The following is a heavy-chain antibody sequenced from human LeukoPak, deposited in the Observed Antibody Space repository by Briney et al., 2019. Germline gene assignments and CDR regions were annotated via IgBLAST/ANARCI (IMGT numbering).Heavy chain of an antibody. CDR2: IKQDGSEI. CDR1: GFTFTSYW. J-gene: IGHJ4*02. CDR3: ARDLADY. Sequence: GGSLRLSCAASGFTFTSYWMSWVRQAPGRGLEWVANIKQDGSEIYYVDSVKGRFNISRDNAKNSLYLQMDSLRAEDTAVYYCARDLADYWGQGTLVTVSS. V-gene: IGHV3-7*05.